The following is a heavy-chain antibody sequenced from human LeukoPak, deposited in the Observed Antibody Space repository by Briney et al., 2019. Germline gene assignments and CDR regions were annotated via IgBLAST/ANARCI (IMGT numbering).Heavy chain of an antibody. V-gene: IGHV1-2*02. J-gene: IGHJ4*02. Sequence: ASVKVSCKASGYTFTGYDMRWVRQAPGQGLEWMGWINPNSGGANYAQKFQGRVTMTRDTSISTAYMELSSLRSEDTALYYCARDLDYGSGSYNSDCWGQGTQVTVSS. CDR3: ARDLDYGSGSYNSDC. CDR2: INPNSGGA. CDR1: GYTFTGYD. D-gene: IGHD3-10*01.